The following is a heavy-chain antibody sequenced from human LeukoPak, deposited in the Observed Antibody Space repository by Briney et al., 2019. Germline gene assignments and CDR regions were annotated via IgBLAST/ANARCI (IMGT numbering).Heavy chain of an antibody. CDR1: GGSISSYY. Sequence: SETLSLTCTASGGSISSYYWSWIRQPAGKGLEWIGRIYTSGSTNYNPSLKSRVTMSVDTSKNQFSLKLSSVTAADTAVYYCARGTPNQLLYHPFDYWGQGTLVTVSS. D-gene: IGHD2-2*02. J-gene: IGHJ4*02. V-gene: IGHV4-4*07. CDR2: IYTSGST. CDR3: ARGTPNQLLYHPFDY.